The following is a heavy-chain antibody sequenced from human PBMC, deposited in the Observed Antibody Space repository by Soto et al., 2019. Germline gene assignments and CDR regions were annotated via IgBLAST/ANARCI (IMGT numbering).Heavy chain of an antibody. CDR3: ARTIQDYGMDV. CDR2: IYYSGST. J-gene: IGHJ6*02. V-gene: IGHV4-28*01. CDR1: GYSISSSNW. Sequence: QVQLQESGPGLVKPSDTLSLTCAVSGYSISSSNWWGWIRQPPGNGLEWIGYIYYSGSTYYNASLTSRVTMSVDTSENQFSLTLSSVAAVDTAVYYCARTIQDYGMDVWGQGTTVTVSS.